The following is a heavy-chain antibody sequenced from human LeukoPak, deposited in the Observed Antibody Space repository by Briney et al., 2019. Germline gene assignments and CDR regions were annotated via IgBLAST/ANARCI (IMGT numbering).Heavy chain of an antibody. CDR2: INHSGST. J-gene: IGHJ6*03. Sequence: SETLSLTCAVYGGSFSGYYWSWIRQPPGKGLEWIGEINHSGSTNYNPSLKSRVTISVDTSKNQFYVKLSSVTAADKAVYYCARHGEVIAAAAGGYYYYYYMDVWGKGTTVTISS. CDR1: GGSFSGYY. D-gene: IGHD6-13*01. CDR3: ARHGEVIAAAAGGYYYYYYMDV. V-gene: IGHV4-34*01.